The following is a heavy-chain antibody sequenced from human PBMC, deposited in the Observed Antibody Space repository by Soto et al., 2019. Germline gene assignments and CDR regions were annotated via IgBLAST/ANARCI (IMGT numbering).Heavy chain of an antibody. Sequence: SETLSLTCTVSGGSISSSSYYWGWIRQPPGKGLEWIGGIYYSGSTYYNPSLKGRVTISVDTSKNQFSLKLSSVTAADTAVYYCASLSGSPIPDYWGQGTLVTVSS. CDR2: IYYSGST. V-gene: IGHV4-39*01. D-gene: IGHD3-10*01. J-gene: IGHJ4*02. CDR1: GGSISSSSYY. CDR3: ASLSGSPIPDY.